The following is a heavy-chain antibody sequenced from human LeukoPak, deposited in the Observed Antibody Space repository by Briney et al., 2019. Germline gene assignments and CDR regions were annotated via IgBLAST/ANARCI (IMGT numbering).Heavy chain of an antibody. J-gene: IGHJ3*01. V-gene: IGHV4-59*11. CDR2: VSYTGRT. CDR1: GDSLSGHH. CDR3: ARLLDNDISGDPDTFDV. Sequence: SETLSLTCTVSGDSLSGHHWSWIRQPPGKRLEWIGYVSYTGRTKYNPSLQSRVTISIDTSKSQFSLKLTSVTSADTAVYSCARLLDNDISGDPDTFDVWGQGTTVIVSS. D-gene: IGHD3-22*01.